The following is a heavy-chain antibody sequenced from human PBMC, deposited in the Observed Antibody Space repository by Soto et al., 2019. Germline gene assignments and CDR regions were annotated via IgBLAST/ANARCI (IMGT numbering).Heavy chain of an antibody. CDR1: GFTFSSYG. CDR2: ISYDGSNK. J-gene: IGHJ6*02. CDR3: ARVVPAAMYYYYGMDV. V-gene: IGHV3-30*03. Sequence: QVQLVESGGGVVQLGGSLGPSFAASGFTFSSYGMHGVRKVPGKGWGGVAFISYDGSNKYYADSVKGRFTISRDNSKNTLYLQMNSLRAEDTAVYYCARVVPAAMYYYYGMDVWGQGTTVTVSS. D-gene: IGHD2-2*01.